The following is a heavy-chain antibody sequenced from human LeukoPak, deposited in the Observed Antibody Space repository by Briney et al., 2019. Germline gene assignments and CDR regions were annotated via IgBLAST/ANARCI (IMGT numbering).Heavy chain of an antibody. J-gene: IGHJ4*02. D-gene: IGHD3-9*01. V-gene: IGHV3-15*01. CDR3: TTSVLRYFDWLSPPPDY. Sequence: GGSLRLSCAPSGFTFSNAWMSWVRQAPGKGLEWVGRIKSKTDGGTTDYAAPVKGRFTISRDDSKNTLYLQMNSLKTEDTAVYYCTTSVLRYFDWLSPPPDYWGQGTLVTVSS. CDR2: IKSKTDGGTT. CDR1: GFTFSNAW.